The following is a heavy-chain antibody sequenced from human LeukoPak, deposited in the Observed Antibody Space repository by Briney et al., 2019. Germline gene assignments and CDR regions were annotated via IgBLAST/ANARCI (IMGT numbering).Heavy chain of an antibody. V-gene: IGHV4-59*01. D-gene: IGHD2-2*01. CDR3: ARSQLWFYY. CDR2: IYYSGST. J-gene: IGHJ4*02. Sequence: SETLSLTCTVSGGSISCYYWSWSRQPPGKGLEWIGYIYYSGSTNYNPSLKSRVTISVDTSKNQFSLKLSSVTAADTGVYYCARSQLWFYYWGQGTLVTVSS. CDR1: GGSISCYY.